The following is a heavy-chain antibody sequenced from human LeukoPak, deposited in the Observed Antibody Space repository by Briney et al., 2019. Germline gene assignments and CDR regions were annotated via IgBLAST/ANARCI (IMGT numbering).Heavy chain of an antibody. Sequence: PGGSLRLSCAASGFTVSSNYMSWVRQAPGKGLEWVSVIYSGGSTYYADSVKGRFTISRDNSKNTLYLQMNSLRAEDTAVYYCARDGTYSSSSWFDPWGQGTLVTVSS. D-gene: IGHD6-6*01. CDR1: GFTVSSNY. J-gene: IGHJ5*02. CDR3: ARDGTYSSSSWFDP. CDR2: IYSGGST. V-gene: IGHV3-66*01.